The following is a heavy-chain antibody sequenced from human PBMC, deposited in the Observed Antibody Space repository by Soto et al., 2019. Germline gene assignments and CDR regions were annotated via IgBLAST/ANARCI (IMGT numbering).Heavy chain of an antibody. CDR3: ARGPKLTDFGDRGYYGMDV. CDR2: INPSGGGT. CDR1: GYTFSNYY. D-gene: IGHD4-17*01. J-gene: IGHJ6*02. V-gene: IGHV1-46*01. Sequence: QVHLVQSGAEVKKPGASVTFPCKASGYTFSNYYMHWVRQAPGQGLEWVGIINPSGGGTTYAQNFQGRVIMTRDTSTSTVYMELNSLRSEDTAVYYCARGPKLTDFGDRGYYGMDVWGHGTTVTVSS.